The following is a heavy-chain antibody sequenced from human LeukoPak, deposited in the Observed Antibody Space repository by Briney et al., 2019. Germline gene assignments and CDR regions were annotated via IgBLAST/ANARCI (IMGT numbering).Heavy chain of an antibody. CDR3: ARDRWYGMDV. V-gene: IGHV4-59*12. D-gene: IGHD5-24*01. Sequence: PSETLSLTCTVSGGSISSYYWSWIRQPPGKGLEWIGYIYYSGSTYYNPSLKSRVTISVDTSKNQFSLKLSSVTAADTAVYYCARDRWYGMDVWGQGTTVTVSS. CDR1: GGSISSYY. CDR2: IYYSGST. J-gene: IGHJ6*02.